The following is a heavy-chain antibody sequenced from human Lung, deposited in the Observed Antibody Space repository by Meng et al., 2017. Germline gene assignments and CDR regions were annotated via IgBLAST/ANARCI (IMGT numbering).Heavy chain of an antibody. J-gene: IGHJ4*02. D-gene: IGHD6-13*01. CDR2: IDPKSGDT. V-gene: IGHV1-2*06. CDR3: ARDEDISAAGKLFGDY. CDR1: GYNFPEYW. Sequence: QGHVVQSGAEVKKPGASVKVSCKPSGYNFPEYWLHWVRRAPGQGLEWMGRIDPKSGDTHYAQRFQGRVTMTGDTSISTAYMELSGLRSDDTAMYYCARDEDISAAGKLFGDYWGQGTLVTVSS.